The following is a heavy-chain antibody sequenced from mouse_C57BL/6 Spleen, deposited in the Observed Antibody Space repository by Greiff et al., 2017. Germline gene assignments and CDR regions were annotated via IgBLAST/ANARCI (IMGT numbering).Heavy chain of an antibody. CDR2: IYPSDSET. CDR3: ARRPGSHYFDY. CDR1: GYTFTSYW. V-gene: IGHV1-61*01. Sequence: QVQLQQPGAELVRPGSSVKLSCKASGYTFTSYWMDWVKQRPGQGLEWIGNIYPSDSETHYNQKFKDKATLTVDKSSSTAYMQLSSLTSEDSAVYYCARRPGSHYFDYWGQGTTLTVSS. D-gene: IGHD1-1*01. J-gene: IGHJ2*01.